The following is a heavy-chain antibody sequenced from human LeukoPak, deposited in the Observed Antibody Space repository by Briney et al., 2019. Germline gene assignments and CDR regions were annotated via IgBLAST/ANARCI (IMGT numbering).Heavy chain of an antibody. CDR1: GFTFSTYS. V-gene: IGHV3-21*01. CDR3: ARDSPLSFDI. CDR2: ISSRSSFI. J-gene: IGHJ3*02. Sequence: PGGSLRLSCAASGFTFSTYSMNWVRQAPGKGLEWVSSISSRSSFIYYADSVKGRFTISRDNAKNSVYLQMNSLRAEDTAVYYCARDSPLSFDIWGQGTMVTVSS.